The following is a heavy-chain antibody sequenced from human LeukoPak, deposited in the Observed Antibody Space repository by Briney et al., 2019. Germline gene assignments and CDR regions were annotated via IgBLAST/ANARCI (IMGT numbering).Heavy chain of an antibody. CDR2: ISSSGSTT. CDR3: ATYTARAFDI. D-gene: IGHD3-16*01. CDR1: GFTFSDYY. J-gene: IGHJ3*02. Sequence: GGSLRLSCAVSGFTFSDYYMSRIRQAPGKGLEWVSYISSSGSTTYYADSVKGRITISRDNAKNSLYLQMNSLRAEDTAVYYCATYTARAFDIWGQGTMVTVSS. V-gene: IGHV3-11*04.